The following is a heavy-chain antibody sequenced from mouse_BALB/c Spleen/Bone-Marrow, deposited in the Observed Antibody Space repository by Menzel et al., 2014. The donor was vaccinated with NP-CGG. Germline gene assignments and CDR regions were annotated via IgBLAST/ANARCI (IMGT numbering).Heavy chain of an antibody. CDR1: GFSLKNYG. D-gene: IGHD2-1*01. V-gene: IGHV2-9*02. CDR3: ARDRAYGNWHFDV. CDR2: IGTGRGT. Sequence: VKLMESGPGLVAPSQSLSITCTVSGFSLKNYGVHWVRQPPGKGLEWLGVIGTGRGTNYNSALMSRLSISKDNSKSQVFLKMNSLQTDDTAMYYCARDRAYGNWHFDVWGAGTTVTVSS. J-gene: IGHJ1*01.